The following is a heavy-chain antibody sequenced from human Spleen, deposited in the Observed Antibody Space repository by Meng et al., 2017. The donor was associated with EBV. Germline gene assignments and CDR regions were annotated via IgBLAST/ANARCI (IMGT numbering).Heavy chain of an antibody. CDR1: CGAAPGGKFP. V-gene: IGHV4-61*01. Sequence: QMELQEAGPGLVKPSVTLSLTCAVLCGAAPGGKFPCTWIRQARGRGLGWIGYVSYSRTTNYNPSLKSRATISLDTSKNQFYLKLSSVTAADTAVYYCARDDRYFDWLLVWGQGTLVTVSS. CDR2: VSYSRTT. D-gene: IGHD3-9*01. CDR3: ARDDRYFDWLLV. J-gene: IGHJ4*02.